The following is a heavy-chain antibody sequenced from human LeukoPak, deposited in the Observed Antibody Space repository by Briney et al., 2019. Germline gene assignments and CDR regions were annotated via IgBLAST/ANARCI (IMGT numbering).Heavy chain of an antibody. CDR3: ARAVAVTSSLGYYYYYYGMDV. V-gene: IGHV4-34*01. CDR1: GGSFSGYY. CDR2: INHSGST. D-gene: IGHD6-19*01. J-gene: IGHJ6*04. Sequence: SETLSLTCAVYGGSFSGYYWSWIRQPPGKGLEWIGEINHSGSTNYNPSLKSRVTISVDTSKNQFSLKLSSVTAADTAVYYCARAVAVTSSLGYYYYYYGMDVWGEGTTVTVSS.